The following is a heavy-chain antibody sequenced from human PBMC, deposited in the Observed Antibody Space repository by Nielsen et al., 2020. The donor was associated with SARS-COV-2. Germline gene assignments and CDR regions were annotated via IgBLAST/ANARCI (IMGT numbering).Heavy chain of an antibody. D-gene: IGHD2-15*01. CDR1: GFTFSSYA. J-gene: IGHJ6*02. Sequence: GESLKISCAASGFTFSSYAMHWVRQAPGKGLEWVAVISYDGSNKYYADSVKGRFIISRDNSKNTLYLQMNSLRAEDTAVYYCARGPKVVAASYYYYGMDVWGQGTTVTVSS. CDR3: ARGPKVVAASYYYYGMDV. CDR2: ISYDGSNK. V-gene: IGHV3-30-3*01.